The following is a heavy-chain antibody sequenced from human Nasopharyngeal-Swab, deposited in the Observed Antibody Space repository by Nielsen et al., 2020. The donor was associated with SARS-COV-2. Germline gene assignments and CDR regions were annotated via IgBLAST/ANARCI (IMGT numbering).Heavy chain of an antibody. CDR3: ASEVGATTYDY. CDR1: GFTFSSYA. Sequence: GGSLRLSCAASGFTFSSYAMHWVRQAPGKGLEYVSAISSNGGSTYYANSVKGRFTISRDNAKNSLYLQMNSLRAEDTAVYYCASEVGATTYDYWGQGTLVTVSS. D-gene: IGHD1-26*01. V-gene: IGHV3-64*01. J-gene: IGHJ4*02. CDR2: ISSNGGST.